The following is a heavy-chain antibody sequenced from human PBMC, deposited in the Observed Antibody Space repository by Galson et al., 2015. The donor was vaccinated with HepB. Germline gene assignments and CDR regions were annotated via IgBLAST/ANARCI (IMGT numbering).Heavy chain of an antibody. J-gene: IGHJ6*02. CDR1: GFTFSSYA. V-gene: IGHV3-23*01. D-gene: IGHD6-19*01. CDR2: ISGSGGST. CDR3: AKDSSGSRYYYYGMDV. Sequence: SLRLSCAASGFTFSSYAMSWVRQAPGKGLEWVSAISGSGGSTYYADSVKGRFTISRDNSKNTLYLQMNSLRAEDTAVYYCAKDSSGSRYYYYGMDVWGQGTTVTVSS.